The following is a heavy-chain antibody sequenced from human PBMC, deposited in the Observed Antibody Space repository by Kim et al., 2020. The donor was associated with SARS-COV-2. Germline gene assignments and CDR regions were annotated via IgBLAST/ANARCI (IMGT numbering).Heavy chain of an antibody. CDR1: GGSFSGYY. CDR2: INHSGST. D-gene: IGHD4-17*01. CDR3: ARAPSRSSIDY. J-gene: IGHJ4*02. Sequence: SETLSLTCAVYGGSFSGYYWSWIRQPPGKGLEWIGEINHSGSTNYNPSLKSRVTISVDTSKNQFSLKLSSVTAADTAVYYCARAPSRSSIDYWGQGTLVTVSS. V-gene: IGHV4-34*01.